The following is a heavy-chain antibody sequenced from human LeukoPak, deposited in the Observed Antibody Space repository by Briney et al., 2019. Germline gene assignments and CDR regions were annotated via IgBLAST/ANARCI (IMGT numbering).Heavy chain of an antibody. J-gene: IGHJ5*02. CDR1: GYTFTIYG. V-gene: IGHV1-18*01. CDR3: ARVLGERNWFDP. CDR2: ISAYNGNT. Sequence: ASVTVSCTASGYTFTIYGISWVRQAPGQGLEWMGWISAYNGNTNYAQKLQGRVTMTTDTSTSTAYMELRSLRSDDTAVYYCARVLGERNWFDPWGQGTLVTVSS.